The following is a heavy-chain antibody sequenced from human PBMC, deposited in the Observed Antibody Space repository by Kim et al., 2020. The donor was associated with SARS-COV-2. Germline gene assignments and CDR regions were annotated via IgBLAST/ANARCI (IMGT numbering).Heavy chain of an antibody. D-gene: IGHD3-10*01. Sequence: YADSVKGRFTISRDNSKNTLYLQMNSRRAEDTAIYYCAKASGSGTYAFDIWGQGTVVTVSS. CDR3: AKASGSGTYAFDI. J-gene: IGHJ3*02. V-gene: IGHV3-23*03.